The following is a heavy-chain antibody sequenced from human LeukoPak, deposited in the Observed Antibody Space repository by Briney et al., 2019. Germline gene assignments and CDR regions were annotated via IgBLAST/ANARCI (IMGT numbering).Heavy chain of an antibody. V-gene: IGHV3-7*01. Sequence: PGGSLRLSCAASGFTFSSYWMSWVRQAPGKGLEWVANIKQDGSETYHVGSVKGRFTISRDNARNSLYLQMNSLRAGDTAVYYCASVDRAIVHYYGMDVWGQGTTVTVSS. CDR3: ASVDRAIVHYYGMDV. CDR1: GFTFSSYW. J-gene: IGHJ6*02. D-gene: IGHD5-18*01. CDR2: IKQDGSET.